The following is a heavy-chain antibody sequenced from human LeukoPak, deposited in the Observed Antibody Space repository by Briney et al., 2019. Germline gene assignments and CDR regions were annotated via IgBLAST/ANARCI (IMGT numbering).Heavy chain of an antibody. Sequence: PGGSLRLSCAASGLTFSNYAMNWVRQAPGKGLEWVSGISGSGGSTYYADSVKGRFTISRDNSKNTLYLQMNSLRAEDTAVYYCAGGYCSGGSCLSYYYGMDVWGKGTTVTVSS. CDR3: AGGYCSGGSCLSYYYGMDV. J-gene: IGHJ6*04. CDR1: GLTFSNYA. D-gene: IGHD2-15*01. V-gene: IGHV3-23*01. CDR2: ISGSGGST.